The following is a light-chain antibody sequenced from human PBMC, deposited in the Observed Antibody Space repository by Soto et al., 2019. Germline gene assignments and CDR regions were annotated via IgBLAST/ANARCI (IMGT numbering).Light chain of an antibody. CDR3: QRCGISPWT. CDR2: GAS. Sequence: IDLTQSPGTLSLPPGDRATLSCRASLSLSNSVLAWYQQKPGQAPRLLIYGASKRATGVPDRFSGRGSGTDFTLTISRLESEDFAVYFCQRCGISPWTFLQGTKVNIK. J-gene: IGKJ1*01. CDR1: LSLSNSV. V-gene: IGKV3-20*01.